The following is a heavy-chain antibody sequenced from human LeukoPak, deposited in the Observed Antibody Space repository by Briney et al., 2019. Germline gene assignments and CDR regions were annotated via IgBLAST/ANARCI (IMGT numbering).Heavy chain of an antibody. CDR2: ISGSDGSS. V-gene: IGHV3-23*01. J-gene: IGHJ3*02. CDR1: GFTFNSFA. D-gene: IGHD2-2*01. CDR3: ANPYCSSTSCHDAFDI. Sequence: GGSLRLSCAASGFTFNSFAMNWVRQAPGKGLEWVSSISGSDGSSHYADFVKGRFTISRDNSKNTLHLQMNSLRAEDTAVYYCANPYCSSTSCHDAFDIWGQGTMVTVSS.